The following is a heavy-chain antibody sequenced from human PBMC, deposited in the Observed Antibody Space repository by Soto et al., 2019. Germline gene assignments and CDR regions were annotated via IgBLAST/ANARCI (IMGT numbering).Heavy chain of an antibody. Sequence: ASVKVSCKASGYTFTGYDINWVRQATGQGLEWMGWMNPNSGNTGYAQKFQGRVTMTRNTSISTAYMELSSLRSEDTAVYYCARSSSSWRDAFDIWGQGTMVTVSS. V-gene: IGHV1-8*01. J-gene: IGHJ3*02. CDR2: MNPNSGNT. D-gene: IGHD6-13*01. CDR3: ARSSSSWRDAFDI. CDR1: GYTFTGYD.